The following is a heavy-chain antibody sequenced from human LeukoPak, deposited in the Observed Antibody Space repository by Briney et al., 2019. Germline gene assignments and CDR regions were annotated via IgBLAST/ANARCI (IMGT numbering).Heavy chain of an antibody. D-gene: IGHD3-10*01. CDR2: RWYDGSNK. V-gene: IGHV3-33*01. CDR1: GFTFSSYG. CDR3: AREGSDDGSYYFDY. J-gene: IGHJ4*02. Sequence: GRSLRLSCAASGFTFSSYGMHWVRQAPGKGLEWVAVRWYDGSNKYYADSVKGRFTISRDNSKNTLYLQMNSLRAEDTAVYYCAREGSDDGSYYFDYWGQGTLVTVSS.